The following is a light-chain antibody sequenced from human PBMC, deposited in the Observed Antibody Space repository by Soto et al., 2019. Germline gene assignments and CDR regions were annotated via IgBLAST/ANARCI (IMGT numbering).Light chain of an antibody. CDR1: SSDIGDYTH. CDR2: EVS. V-gene: IGLV2-14*01. Sequence: QSALTQPASVSGSPGQSITISCTGTSSDIGDYTHVSWYQQHPGKAPKLIIYEVSDRPSGVSNRFSGSKSGNTASLTISGHQTEDEADYYCCSYTSISTSAVFGGGTKVTVL. J-gene: IGLJ2*01. CDR3: CSYTSISTSAV.